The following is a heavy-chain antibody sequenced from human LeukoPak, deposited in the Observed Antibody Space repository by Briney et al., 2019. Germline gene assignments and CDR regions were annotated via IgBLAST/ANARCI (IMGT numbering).Heavy chain of an antibody. CDR3: ARLEAIAAAGFDY. Sequence: SETLSLTCTVSGGSISSGSFYWSWIRQPAGKGREWIGYIYYSGSTKYNPSLRSRVTISVDTSKNQFSLKLRSVTAADTAVYYCARLEAIAAAGFDYWGQGTLVTVSS. V-gene: IGHV4-61*10. J-gene: IGHJ4*02. D-gene: IGHD6-13*01. CDR2: IYYSGST. CDR1: GGSISSGSFY.